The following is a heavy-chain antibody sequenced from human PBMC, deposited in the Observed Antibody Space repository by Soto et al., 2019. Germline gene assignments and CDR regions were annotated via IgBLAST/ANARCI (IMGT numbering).Heavy chain of an antibody. V-gene: IGHV4-34*01. Sequence: SETLSLTCAVYGGSFSCYYLSWIRQPPGKGLEWIGEINHSGSTNYNPSLKSRVTISVDTSKNQFSLKLSSVTAADTAVYYCARPVVVVAATPGWFDPWGQGTLVTVSS. CDR3: ARPVVVVAATPGWFDP. J-gene: IGHJ5*02. CDR2: INHSGST. D-gene: IGHD2-15*01. CDR1: GGSFSCYY.